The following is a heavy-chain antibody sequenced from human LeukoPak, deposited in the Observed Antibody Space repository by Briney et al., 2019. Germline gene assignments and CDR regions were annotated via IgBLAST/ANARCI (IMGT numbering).Heavy chain of an antibody. CDR3: ASSFEDYYDTSGYFR. CDR1: GGSISSYY. D-gene: IGHD3-22*01. Sequence: SETLSLTCTVSGGSISSYYWSWIRQPPGKGLEWIGYIYYSGSTNYNPSLKSRVTISVDTSKNQFSLKLSSVTAADTAVYYCASSFEDYYDTSGYFRWGQGTLVTVSS. J-gene: IGHJ4*02. CDR2: IYYSGST. V-gene: IGHV4-59*08.